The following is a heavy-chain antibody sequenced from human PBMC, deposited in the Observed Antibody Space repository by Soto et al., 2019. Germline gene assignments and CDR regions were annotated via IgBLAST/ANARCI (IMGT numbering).Heavy chain of an antibody. CDR2: ISAYNGNT. CDR3: ARGIYCSGGSCYDDY. Sequence: ASVKVSCKASGYTFTSYGISCVRQAPGQGLEWMGWISAYNGNTNYAQKLQGRVTMTTDTSTSTAYMELRSLRSDDTAVYYCARGIYCSGGSCYDDYWGQGTLVTVSS. D-gene: IGHD2-15*01. V-gene: IGHV1-18*01. CDR1: GYTFTSYG. J-gene: IGHJ4*02.